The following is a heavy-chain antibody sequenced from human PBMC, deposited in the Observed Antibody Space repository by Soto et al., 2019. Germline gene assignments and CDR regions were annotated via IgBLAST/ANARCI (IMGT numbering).Heavy chain of an antibody. CDR2: ISYDGSNK. CDR1: GFTFSSYG. V-gene: IGHV3-30*18. Sequence: PVGSLRLSCAASGFTFSSYGMHWVRQAPGKGLEWVAVISYDGSNKYYADSVKGRFTISRDNSKNTLYLQMNSLRAEDTAVYYCAKDIALWGQGTLVTVSS. J-gene: IGHJ4*02. CDR3: AKDIAL. D-gene: IGHD2-8*01.